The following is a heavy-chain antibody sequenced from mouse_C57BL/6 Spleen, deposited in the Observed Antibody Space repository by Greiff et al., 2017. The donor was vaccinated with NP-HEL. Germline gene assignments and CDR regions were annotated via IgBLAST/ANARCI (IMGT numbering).Heavy chain of an antibody. V-gene: IGHV1-4*01. Sequence: VKLVESGAELARPGASVKMSCKASGYTFTSYTMHWVKQRPGQGLEWIGYINPSSGYTKYNQKFKDKATLTADKSSSTAYMQLSSLTSEDSAVYYCARYYYGSSYAMDYWGQGTSVTVSS. D-gene: IGHD1-1*01. CDR3: ARYYYGSSYAMDY. J-gene: IGHJ4*01. CDR2: INPSSGYT. CDR1: GYTFTSYT.